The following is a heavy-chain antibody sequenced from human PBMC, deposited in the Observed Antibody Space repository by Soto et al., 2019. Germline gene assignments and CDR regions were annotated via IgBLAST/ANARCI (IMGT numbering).Heavy chain of an antibody. CDR3: AGDREYCYDSGGTYYYQGGMDV. V-gene: IGHV1-18*04. J-gene: IGHJ6*02. CDR2: ISGCNGNT. CDR1: GYTFTNYG. D-gene: IGHD3-22*01. Sequence: QVQLVESGAEVKKPGASVKVSCKASGYTFTNYGISWVRQAPGQGLEWMGWISGCNGNTKYAQKFQGRVTMTTDTTTKTAYMNLRSMRSADTAVDYCAGDREYCYDSGGTYYYQGGMDVWGQSTTVTAS.